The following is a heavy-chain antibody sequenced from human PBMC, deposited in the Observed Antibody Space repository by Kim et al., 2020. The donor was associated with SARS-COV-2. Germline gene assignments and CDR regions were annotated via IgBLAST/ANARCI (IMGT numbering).Heavy chain of an antibody. CDR3: AGLVYRYGDYVFDY. CDR2: INDGNGNT. Sequence: ASVKVSCKASGYTFTSYAMHWVRQAPGQRLEWMGWINDGNGNTKYSQKFQGRVTITRDTSASTAYMELSNLRSEDTAVYYCAGLVYRYGDYVFDYWGQGTLVTVSS. CDR1: GYTFTSYA. J-gene: IGHJ4*02. V-gene: IGHV1-3*01. D-gene: IGHD4-17*01.